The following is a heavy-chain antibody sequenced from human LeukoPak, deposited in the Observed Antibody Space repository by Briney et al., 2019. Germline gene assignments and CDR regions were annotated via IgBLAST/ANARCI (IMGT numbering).Heavy chain of an antibody. CDR1: GFTFSSYE. Sequence: GGSLRLSCAASGFTFSSYEMNWVRQAPGEGLEWVAVISYDGSNKYYADSVKGRFTISRDNSKNTLYLQMNSLRAEDTAVYYCARLYGDFDYWGQGTLVTVSS. J-gene: IGHJ4*02. D-gene: IGHD4-17*01. CDR2: ISYDGSNK. V-gene: IGHV3-30*04. CDR3: ARLYGDFDY.